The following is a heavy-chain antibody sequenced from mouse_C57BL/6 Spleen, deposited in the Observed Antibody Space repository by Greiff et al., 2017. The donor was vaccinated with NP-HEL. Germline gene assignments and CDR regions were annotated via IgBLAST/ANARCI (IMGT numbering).Heavy chain of an antibody. CDR1: GFTFSSYA. CDR2: ISDGGSYT. J-gene: IGHJ3*01. D-gene: IGHD3-3*01. CDR3: AREGDVPFAY. V-gene: IGHV5-4*01. Sequence: EVNVVESGGGLVKPGGSLKLSCAASGFTFSSYAMSWVRQTPEKRLEWVATISDGGSYTYYPDNVKGRFTISRDNAKNNLYLQMSHLKSEDTAMDYCAREGDVPFAYWGQGTLVTVSA.